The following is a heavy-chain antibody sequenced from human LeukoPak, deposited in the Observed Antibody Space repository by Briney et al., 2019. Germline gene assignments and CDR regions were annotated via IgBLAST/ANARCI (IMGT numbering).Heavy chain of an antibody. CDR2: IYTSGST. J-gene: IGHJ4*02. CDR3: ARVTTGGYYNC. Sequence: SETLSLTCTVSGGSISSGSYYWSWVRQPAGKGLEWIGRIYTSGSTNYNPSLKSRVTISVDTSKNQFSLKLSSVTAADTAVYYCARVTTGGYYNCWGQGTLVTVSS. CDR1: GGSISSGSYY. D-gene: IGHD3-22*01. V-gene: IGHV4-61*02.